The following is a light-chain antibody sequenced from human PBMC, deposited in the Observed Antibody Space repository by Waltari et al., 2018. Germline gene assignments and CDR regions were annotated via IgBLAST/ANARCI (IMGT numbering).Light chain of an antibody. J-gene: IGKJ1*01. CDR3: MQGANWPPT. V-gene: IGKV2-30*01. Sequence: DVVMTQSPLSLSVALGQPASISCTSSHRLVYDNGNTYLNWFHQRPGQSPRRLIYMVSTRDSGVAGRFSGSGSGTDFTLTINGVEAEDVGLYFCMQGANWPPTFGQGTRVEIK. CDR2: MVS. CDR1: HRLVYDNGNTY.